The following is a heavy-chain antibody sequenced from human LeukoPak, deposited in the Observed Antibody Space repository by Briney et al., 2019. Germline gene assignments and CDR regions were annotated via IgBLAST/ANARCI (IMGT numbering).Heavy chain of an antibody. D-gene: IGHD1-26*01. V-gene: IGHV3-23*01. J-gene: IGHJ4*02. CDR1: GFTFSSYA. CDR2: ISGSGGST. Sequence: PGGSLRLSCAASGFTFSSYAMSWVRQAPGKGLEWVSAISGSGGSTYYADSVKGRFTISRDNTKNTLYLQMNSLRAEDTAVYYCAKGHSGSYYSLDYWGQGTLVTVSS. CDR3: AKGHSGSYYSLDY.